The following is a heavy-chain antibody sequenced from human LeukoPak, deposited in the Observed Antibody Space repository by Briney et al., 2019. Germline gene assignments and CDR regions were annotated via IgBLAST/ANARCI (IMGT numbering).Heavy chain of an antibody. CDR3: ARVSVSNWYFDL. CDR2: ISSSGSTI. D-gene: IGHD2-8*01. Sequence: GGSLRLSCAASGFTFSSYEMNWVRQAPGKGLEWVSYISSSGSTIYYADSVKGRFTISRDNAKSTVYLQMSSLRVDDTAVYYCARVSVSNWYFDLWGRGTLVTVSS. V-gene: IGHV3-48*03. CDR1: GFTFSSYE. J-gene: IGHJ2*01.